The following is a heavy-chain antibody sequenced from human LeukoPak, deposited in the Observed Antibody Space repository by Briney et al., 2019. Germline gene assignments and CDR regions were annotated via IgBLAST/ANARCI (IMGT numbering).Heavy chain of an antibody. CDR1: GFMFHNYA. J-gene: IGHJ4*02. D-gene: IGHD6-19*01. CDR3: ARESESSGWYDY. Sequence: GGSLRLSCAAPGFMFHNYAIHWVRQAPGKGLEWVSLISGDGGSTFYADSVKGRFTISRDNSKNSLYLQMNSLRSDDTALYYCARESESSGWYDYWGQGTLVTVSS. V-gene: IGHV3-43*02. CDR2: ISGDGGST.